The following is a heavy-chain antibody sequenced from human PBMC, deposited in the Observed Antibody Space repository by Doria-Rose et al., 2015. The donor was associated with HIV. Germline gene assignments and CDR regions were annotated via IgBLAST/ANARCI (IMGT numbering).Heavy chain of an antibody. CDR2: IRSKAYGGTK. CDR3: ARVGWELLCFFDY. V-gene: IGHV3-49*03. D-gene: IGHD1-26*01. Sequence: MGWFRQASGKGLEWIGFIRSKAYGGTKEYAASVKGRVTISRDDSKGIAYLQLNSLKTKDTAVYFCARVGWELLCFFDYWGQGTLVTVSS. J-gene: IGHJ4*02.